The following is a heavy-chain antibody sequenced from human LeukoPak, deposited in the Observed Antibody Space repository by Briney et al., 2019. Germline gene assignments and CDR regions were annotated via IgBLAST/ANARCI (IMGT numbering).Heavy chain of an antibody. CDR1: EFSVGSNY. V-gene: IGHV3-23*01. D-gene: IGHD3-10*01. J-gene: IGHJ5*02. Sequence: GGSLRLSCAASEFSVGSNYMTWVRQAPGKGLEWVSSISGSGGNTYYADSVKGRFTISRDYSKNTLYLQMNSLRTEETAVYYCAKGPAMVRGTFDPWGQGTLVTVSS. CDR2: ISGSGGNT. CDR3: AKGPAMVRGTFDP.